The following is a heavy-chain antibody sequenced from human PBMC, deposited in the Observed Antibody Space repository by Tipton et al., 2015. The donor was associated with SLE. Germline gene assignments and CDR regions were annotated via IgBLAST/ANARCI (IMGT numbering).Heavy chain of an antibody. CDR2: VFYSGIT. J-gene: IGHJ4*02. V-gene: IGHV4-61*09. CDR3: ARFSTGYSSGWHYFDY. D-gene: IGHD6-25*01. Sequence: TLSLTCTVSGGSISFGSYYWSWIRQPAGKGPEWIGNVFYSGITNDNPSLKSRITMSIDTSKNQFSLKVTSVTAADTGVYYCARFSTGYSSGWHYFDYWGQGTLVTVSS. CDR1: GGSISFGSYY.